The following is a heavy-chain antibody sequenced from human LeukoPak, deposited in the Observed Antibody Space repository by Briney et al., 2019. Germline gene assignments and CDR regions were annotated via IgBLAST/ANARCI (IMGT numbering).Heavy chain of an antibody. J-gene: IGHJ4*02. CDR2: ISSSSSTI. CDR1: GFTFSSYS. CDR3: ARDAPYSSSH. D-gene: IGHD6-13*01. V-gene: IGHV3-48*01. Sequence: GGSLRLSCAASGFTFSSYSMNWVGQAPGKGREWVSYISSSSSTIYYADSVKGRFTISRDNAKNSLYLQMNSLRAEDTAVYYCARDAPYSSSHWGQGTLVTVSS.